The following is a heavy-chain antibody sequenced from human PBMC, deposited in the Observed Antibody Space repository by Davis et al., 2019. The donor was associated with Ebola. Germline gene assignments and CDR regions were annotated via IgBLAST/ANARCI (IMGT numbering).Heavy chain of an antibody. V-gene: IGHV4-39*07. CDR3: ARGLGMGWFDP. CDR1: GGSISSGGYY. D-gene: IGHD3-16*01. Sequence: SETLSLTCTVSGGSISSGGYYWTWIRQPPGKGLEWIGEINHSGSTNYNASLKSRVTISVDTSKKQFSLKLSSVTAADTAVYYCARGLGMGWFDPWGQGTLVTVS. CDR2: INHSGST. J-gene: IGHJ5*02.